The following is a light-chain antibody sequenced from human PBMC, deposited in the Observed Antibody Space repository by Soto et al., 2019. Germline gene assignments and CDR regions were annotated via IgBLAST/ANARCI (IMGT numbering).Light chain of an antibody. CDR1: QTIGSW. J-gene: IGKJ1*01. V-gene: IGKV1-39*01. CDR2: LAS. CDR3: QQTYKTPLT. Sequence: DIQMTQSPSSLSASVGDRVTVTCRASQTIGSWLAWYQHKPGKAPKLLIYLASSLSSGVPSRFSGSGSGTDFTLTISSLQPEDFATYYCQQTYKTPLTFGQGTKVDIK.